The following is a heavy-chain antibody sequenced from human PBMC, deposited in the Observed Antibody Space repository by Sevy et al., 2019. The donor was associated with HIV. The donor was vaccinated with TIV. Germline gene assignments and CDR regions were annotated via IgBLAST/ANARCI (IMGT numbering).Heavy chain of an antibody. CDR3: ARGGKQDAFDI. CDR2: IYSGGST. Sequence: GGSLRLSCAASGFTVSSNYMSWVRQAPGKGLEWVSAIYSGGSTYYADSVKGRFTISRDNSKNTLYLQMHSLRGEDTAVYYCARGGKQDAFDIWGQGTLVTVSS. D-gene: IGHD3-16*01. CDR1: GFTVSSNY. V-gene: IGHV3-66*02. J-gene: IGHJ3*02.